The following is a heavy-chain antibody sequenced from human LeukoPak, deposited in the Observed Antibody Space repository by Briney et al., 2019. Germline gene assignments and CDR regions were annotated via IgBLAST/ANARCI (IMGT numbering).Heavy chain of an antibody. CDR2: ISAYNGNT. J-gene: IGHJ4*02. D-gene: IGHD6-13*01. CDR1: GYTFTSYG. V-gene: IGHV1-18*01. Sequence: ASVKVSCKASGYTFTSYGISWVRQAPGQGLEWMGWISAYNGNTNYAQKLQGRVTMTTDTSTTTAYMELRRLRSDDTAVYYCARSAESSSWVEFDYWGQGTLVTVSS. CDR3: ARSAESSSWVEFDY.